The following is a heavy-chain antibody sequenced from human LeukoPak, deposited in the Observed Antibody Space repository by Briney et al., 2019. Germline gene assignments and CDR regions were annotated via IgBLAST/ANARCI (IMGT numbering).Heavy chain of an antibody. CDR1: GFTFDDYA. Sequence: PGGSLRLSCAASGFTFDDYAMHWVRQAPGKGLERVSGISWNSGSIGYADSVKGRFTISRDNAKNSLYLQMNSLRAEDTALYYCAKDMAAGGSYKSARFDYWGQGTLVTVSS. CDR3: AKDMAAGGSYKSARFDY. V-gene: IGHV3-9*01. J-gene: IGHJ4*02. CDR2: ISWNSGSI. D-gene: IGHD3-16*01.